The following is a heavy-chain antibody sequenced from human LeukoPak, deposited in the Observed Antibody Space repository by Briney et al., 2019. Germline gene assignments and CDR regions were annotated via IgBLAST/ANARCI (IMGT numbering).Heavy chain of an antibody. D-gene: IGHD3-3*01. CDR1: GFTFSSYW. CDR2: IKQDGSER. CDR3: ANTRGIFASLDY. V-gene: IGHV3-7*01. Sequence: GGSLRLSCAASGFTFSSYWMSWVRQAPGKGLEWVANIKQDGSERYYVDSVKGRFTISRDNAKNSLYLQMNSLRAEDTAVYYCANTRGIFASLDYWGQGTLVTVSS. J-gene: IGHJ4*02.